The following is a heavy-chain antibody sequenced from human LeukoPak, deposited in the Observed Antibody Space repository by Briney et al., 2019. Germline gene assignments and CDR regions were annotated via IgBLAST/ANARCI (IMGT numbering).Heavy chain of an antibody. Sequence: GGSLRLSCAASGFTFSSYAMHWVRQAPGKGLEYVSAIGSNGGSTYYANSVKGRFTISRDNSKNTLYLQMGSLRAEDMAVYYCARDSQQDKTYYYDSSGYSNFDYWGQGTLVTVSS. J-gene: IGHJ4*02. CDR3: ARDSQQDKTYYYDSSGYSNFDY. CDR2: IGSNGGST. D-gene: IGHD3-22*01. CDR1: GFTFSSYA. V-gene: IGHV3-64*01.